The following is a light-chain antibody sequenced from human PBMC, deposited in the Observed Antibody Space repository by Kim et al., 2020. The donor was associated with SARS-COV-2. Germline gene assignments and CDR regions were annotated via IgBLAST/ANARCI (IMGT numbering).Light chain of an antibody. J-gene: IGLJ3*02. CDR2: GKN. CDR1: SLRSRY. CDR3: NSRGSSGDLHWV. V-gene: IGLV3-19*01. Sequence: SSELTQDPAVSVALGQTVRITCQGDSLRSRYANWYQQKPGQAPVFVIYGKNDRPSGIPDRFSGSTSGNTASLTISGAQAEDEADYYCNSRGSSGDLHWVFGGGTKLTVL.